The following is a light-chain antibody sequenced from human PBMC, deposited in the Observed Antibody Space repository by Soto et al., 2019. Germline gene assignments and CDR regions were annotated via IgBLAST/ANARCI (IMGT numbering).Light chain of an antibody. V-gene: IGKV3-20*01. Sequence: IVLTQSPGTLSLSPGERVTLSCRASQSVASSYLAWYQQKPGRAPRLLFYSASSRANGIPDRFSGSGSGTDFTLTISRLEPEDFAVYYCHHFGSLPETFGQGTNVE. CDR2: SAS. CDR1: QSVASSY. J-gene: IGKJ1*01. CDR3: HHFGSLPET.